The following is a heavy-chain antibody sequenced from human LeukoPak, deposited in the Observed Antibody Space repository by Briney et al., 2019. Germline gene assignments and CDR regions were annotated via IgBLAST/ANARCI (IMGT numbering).Heavy chain of an antibody. V-gene: IGHV4-34*01. CDR1: GGSFSGDY. Sequence: SETLSLTCAVYGGSFSGDYWSWIRQPPGKGLEWIGEINHSGRTNYKPSLKSRVTISVDTSKNQFSLKLNSVTAADTAVYYCARGYRVVGATRPLYYFDYWGQGTLVTVSS. CDR3: ARGYRVVGATRPLYYFDY. CDR2: INHSGRT. J-gene: IGHJ4*02. D-gene: IGHD1-26*01.